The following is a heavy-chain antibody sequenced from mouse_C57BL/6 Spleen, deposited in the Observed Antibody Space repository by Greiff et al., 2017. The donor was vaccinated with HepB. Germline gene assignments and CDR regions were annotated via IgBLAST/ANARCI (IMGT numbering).Heavy chain of an antibody. D-gene: IGHD1-1*01. Sequence: QVQLQQSGAELAKPGASVKLSCKASGYTFTSYWMHWVKQRPGQGLEWIGYINPSSGYTKYNQKFKDKATLTADKSSGTAYMQLSSLTYEDSAVSYCARSDYGSSYRYFDVWGTGTTVTVSS. J-gene: IGHJ1*03. CDR2: INPSSGYT. V-gene: IGHV1-7*01. CDR3: ARSDYGSSYRYFDV. CDR1: GYTFTSYW.